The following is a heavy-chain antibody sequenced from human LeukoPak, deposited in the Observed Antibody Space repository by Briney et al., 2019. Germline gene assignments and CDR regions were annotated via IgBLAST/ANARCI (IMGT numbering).Heavy chain of an antibody. J-gene: IGHJ4*02. D-gene: IGHD4-11*01. CDR1: GFTFSNYD. CDR2: ISRSGVNI. Sequence: PGGSLRLSCAASGFTFSNYDMNWVRQAPGKGLEWVSYISRSGVNIYAESVKGRFSISRDNTVNSLYLQMNSLRAEDTAVYYCATVYGNYGPYWGQGTLVTASS. CDR3: ATVYGNYGPY. V-gene: IGHV3-48*03.